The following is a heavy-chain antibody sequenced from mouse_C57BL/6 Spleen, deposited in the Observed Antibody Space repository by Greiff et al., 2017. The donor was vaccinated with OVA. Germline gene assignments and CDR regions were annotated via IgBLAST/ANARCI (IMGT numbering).Heavy chain of an antibody. CDR2: ILPGSGST. Sequence: QVQLQQSGAELMKPGASVKLSCTATFYPFPRSCIAWLKQRPGHGLEWIGEILPGSGSTNYNEKFKGKATFTADTSSNTAYMQLSSLTTEDSAIYDCATPYYYGSTRGGFDVWGTGTTVTVSS. J-gene: IGHJ1*03. CDR1: FYPFPRSC. V-gene: IGHV1-9*01. CDR3: ATPYYYGSTRGGFDV. D-gene: IGHD1-1*01.